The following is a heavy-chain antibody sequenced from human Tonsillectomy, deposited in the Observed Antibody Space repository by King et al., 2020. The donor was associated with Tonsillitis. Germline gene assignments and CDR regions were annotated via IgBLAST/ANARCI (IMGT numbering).Heavy chain of an antibody. V-gene: IGHV3-23*04. CDR3: ASHYDFRSGSSHGFFDL. CDR2: ISGSGGST. Sequence: EVQLVQSGGGLVQPGGSLRLSCAGSGFTFSSYAMSWVRQAPGKGLEWVSAISGSGGSTYYADSVKGRFTISRVNSKNTLHLLMTSLRAEDTAVYYCASHYDFRSGSSHGFFDLWGRGTLVSVSS. CDR1: GFTFSSYA. D-gene: IGHD3-3*01. J-gene: IGHJ2*01.